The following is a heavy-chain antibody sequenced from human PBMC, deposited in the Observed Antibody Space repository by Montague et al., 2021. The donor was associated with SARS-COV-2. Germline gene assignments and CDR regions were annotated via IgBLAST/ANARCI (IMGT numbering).Heavy chain of an antibody. CDR3: AKAPWGSDWYYFDY. J-gene: IGHJ4*02. D-gene: IGHD3-9*01. CDR1: GFTFNDYA. CDR2: VDWSSGFF. Sequence: PLRLSCAASGFTFNDYAMHWVRQAPGAGLEWVAGVDWSSGFFAYADPARGRFTISRDNAKNSLYLQMNSLKVEDTALYYCAKAPWGSDWYYFDYWGQGTLVTVSS. V-gene: IGHV3-9*01.